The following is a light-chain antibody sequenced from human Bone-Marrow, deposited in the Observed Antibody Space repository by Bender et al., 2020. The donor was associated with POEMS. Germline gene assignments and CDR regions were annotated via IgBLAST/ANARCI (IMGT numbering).Light chain of an antibody. Sequence: QSVLTQPPSASGTPGQRVTISCSGGSSNIGAHAVNWYQLLPGTAPKLLIYSSHRRPSEVPDRFSGSRSGTSASLAISGLQSEDEADYYWAVWGDSLNGWVFGGGTKLTVL. CDR2: SSH. CDR3: AVWGDSLNGWV. J-gene: IGLJ3*02. V-gene: IGLV1-44*01. CDR1: SSNIGAHA.